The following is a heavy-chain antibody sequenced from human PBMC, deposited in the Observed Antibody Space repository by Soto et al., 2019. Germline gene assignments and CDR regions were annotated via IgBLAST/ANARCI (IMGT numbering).Heavy chain of an antibody. CDR1: GGSFTNYC. CDR3: ATVLGGYSGSRGPFDL. V-gene: IGHV1-69*13. D-gene: IGHD1-26*01. J-gene: IGHJ4*02. CDR2: SIPIFETT. Sequence: ASVKVSCKASGGSFTNYCISWLRQAPGQGLEWMGGSIPIFETTNYAQNFQGRVTITADESTGTSSMELSGLKSADTAVYFCATVLGGYSGSRGPFDLWGQGTLVTSPQ.